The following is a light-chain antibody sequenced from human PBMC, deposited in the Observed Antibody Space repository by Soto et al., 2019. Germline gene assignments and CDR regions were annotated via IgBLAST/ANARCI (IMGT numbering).Light chain of an antibody. CDR2: AAS. Sequence: DIPMTQSPSSVSASVGDRVTITCRASQGISSRLAWYQQKPGKAPNLLIYAASSLQSGVPSRFGGSGSETDFTLTIGSLQPEDFETYYCQQSNSLPLTFGGGTKVEIK. V-gene: IGKV1-12*01. CDR1: QGISSR. CDR3: QQSNSLPLT. J-gene: IGKJ4*01.